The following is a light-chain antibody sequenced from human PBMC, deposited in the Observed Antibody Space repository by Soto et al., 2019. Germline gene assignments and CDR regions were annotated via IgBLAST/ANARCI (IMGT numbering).Light chain of an antibody. J-gene: IGLJ1*01. CDR1: SSEVGGYNY. V-gene: IGLV2-14*01. Sequence: QSVLTQPASVSWPPGQSITISCTGTSSEVGGYNYVSWYQKHPGKAPKLMIYDVSNLPSGVSNRFSGSKSGNTASLTISWLQAEDEADYYCSSYTSSSTYVFGTGTKVTVL. CDR3: SSYTSSSTYV. CDR2: DVS.